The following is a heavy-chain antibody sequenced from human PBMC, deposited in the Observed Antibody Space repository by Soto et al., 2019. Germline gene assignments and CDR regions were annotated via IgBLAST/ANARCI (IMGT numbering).Heavy chain of an antibody. D-gene: IGHD1-1*01. Sequence: QVHLVQSGAEVKKPGASVKVSCQGSGYAFTTYGITWVRQAPGQGLEWMGWISAHKGNTNYAQKLQGRVTVTRDTYTSTAYMELRSLRYDDTAVYYCARGRYGDYWGQGALVTVSS. V-gene: IGHV1-18*01. J-gene: IGHJ4*02. CDR2: ISAHKGNT. CDR3: ARGRYGDY. CDR1: GYAFTTYG.